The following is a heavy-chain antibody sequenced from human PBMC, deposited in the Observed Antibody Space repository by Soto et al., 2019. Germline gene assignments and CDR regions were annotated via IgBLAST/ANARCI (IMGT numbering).Heavy chain of an antibody. V-gene: IGHV2-5*02. CDR2: IYWDDDK. Sequence: SGPTLVKPTQTLTLTCTFSGFSLSTSGVGVGWIRQPPGKALEWLALIYWDDDKRYSPSLKSRLTITKDTSKNQVVLTMTNMDPVDTATYYCAHRPPKLGIRENRFDPWGQGTLVTVSS. CDR3: AHRPPKLGIRENRFDP. D-gene: IGHD7-27*01. CDR1: GFSLSTSGVG. J-gene: IGHJ5*02.